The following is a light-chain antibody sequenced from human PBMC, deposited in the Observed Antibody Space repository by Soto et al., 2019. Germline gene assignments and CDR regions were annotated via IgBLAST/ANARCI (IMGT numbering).Light chain of an antibody. CDR3: SSYGGSDNTYV. CDR2: EVT. CDR1: SRDGGPYKY. Sequence: QSALTQPPSASGSLGQSVTISCTGTSRDGGPYKYVCWYQQYPGKALKLIIYEVTKRPSGVPDRFSGSKSGNTASLTVSGLPAADDAAYYCSSYGGSDNTYVFGTGTKVTLL. J-gene: IGLJ1*01. V-gene: IGLV2-8*01.